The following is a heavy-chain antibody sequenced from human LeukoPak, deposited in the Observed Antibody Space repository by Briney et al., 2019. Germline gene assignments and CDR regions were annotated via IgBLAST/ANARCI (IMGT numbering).Heavy chain of an antibody. V-gene: IGHV4-61*02. CDR3: ARVGGATGSLPADNYYYYMDV. CDR2: IYTSGST. CDR1: GGSISSGSYY. J-gene: IGHJ6*03. D-gene: IGHD1-26*01. Sequence: SETLSLTCTVSGGSISSGSYYWSWIRQPAGKGLEWIGRIYTSGSTNYNPSLKSRVTISVDTSKNQFSLKLSSVIAADTAVYYCARVGGATGSLPADNYYYYMDVWGKGTTVTVSS.